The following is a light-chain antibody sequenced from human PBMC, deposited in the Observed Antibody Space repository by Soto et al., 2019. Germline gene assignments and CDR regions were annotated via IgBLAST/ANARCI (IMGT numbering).Light chain of an antibody. Sequence: EIVLTQSPGTLSLSPGERATLSCGASQSLSSNSLAWYQQKPGQAPRLLIYGASSRATGIPDRFSGSGSGTDFTLTISRLEPDDFATYYCQHYNSYSEAFGQGTKVELK. CDR2: GAS. CDR1: QSLSSNS. J-gene: IGKJ1*01. V-gene: IGKV3-20*01. CDR3: QHYNSYSEA.